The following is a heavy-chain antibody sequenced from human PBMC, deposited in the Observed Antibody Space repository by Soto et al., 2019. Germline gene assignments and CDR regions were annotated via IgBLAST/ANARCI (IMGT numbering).Heavy chain of an antibody. V-gene: IGHV4-39*01. CDR1: GGSITRSRYY. D-gene: IGHD3-16*01. Sequence: QVQLQESGPGLVKPSETLSLTCTVSGGSITRSRYYWGWIRQPPGKGLEWIATVYYSGSTYYNPSLMSRVTVSVDTSNNHFSLKLTSVTAADTALYYCASPRAVADPYGGFDVWGQGTMVTVSS. CDR2: VYYSGST. J-gene: IGHJ3*01. CDR3: ASPRAVADPYGGFDV.